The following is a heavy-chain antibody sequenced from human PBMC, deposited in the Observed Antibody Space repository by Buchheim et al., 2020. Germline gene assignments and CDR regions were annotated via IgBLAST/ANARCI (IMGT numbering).Heavy chain of an antibody. CDR2: INPNSGGT. Sequence: VKKPGASVKVSCKASGYTFTGYYMHWVRQAPGQGLEWMGWINPNSGGTNYAQKFQGWVTMTRDTSISTAYMELSRLRSDDTAVYYCARDIRYSTGLGYYYYGMDVWGQGTT. CDR3: ARDIRYSTGLGYYYYGMDV. V-gene: IGHV1-2*04. D-gene: IGHD6-25*01. CDR1: GYTFTGYY. J-gene: IGHJ6*02.